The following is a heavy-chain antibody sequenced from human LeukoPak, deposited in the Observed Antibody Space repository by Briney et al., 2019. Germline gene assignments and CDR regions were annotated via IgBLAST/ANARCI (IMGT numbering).Heavy chain of an antibody. V-gene: IGHV1-46*01. Sequence: ASVKVSCKASGYTFTSYDINWVRQAPGQGLEWMGIINPSGGSTSYAQKFQGRVTMTRDTSTSTVYMELSSLRSEDTAVYYCARFGGTIHYYGMDVWGQGTTVTVSS. CDR1: GYTFTSYD. D-gene: IGHD2-21*01. J-gene: IGHJ6*02. CDR3: ARFGGTIHYYGMDV. CDR2: INPSGGST.